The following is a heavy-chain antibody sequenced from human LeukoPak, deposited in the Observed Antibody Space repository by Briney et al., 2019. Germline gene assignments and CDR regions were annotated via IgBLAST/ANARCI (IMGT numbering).Heavy chain of an antibody. CDR3: AREPPTYYYDSSGYG. CDR1: GITFGRYW. Sequence: PGGSLRLSCAASGITFGRYWMSWVRQAPGKGLEWVANIKQDGSEKYYVDSVKGRFTISRDNAKNSLYLQMNSLRAEVTAVYYCAREPPTYYYDSSGYGWGQGTLVTVSS. D-gene: IGHD3-22*01. CDR2: IKQDGSEK. J-gene: IGHJ4*02. V-gene: IGHV3-7*01.